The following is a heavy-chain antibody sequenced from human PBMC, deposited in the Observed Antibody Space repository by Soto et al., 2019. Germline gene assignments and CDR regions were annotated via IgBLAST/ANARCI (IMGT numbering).Heavy chain of an antibody. V-gene: IGHV1-46*01. CDR2: INPNSGNT. J-gene: IGHJ1*01. CDR3: AIGLGLGDG. D-gene: IGHD2-21*02. Sequence: QVQLVQSGAEVKKPGASVKVSCKASGYTFSSYYIHWVRQAPGQGLEWIGIINPNSGNTNYAQNFKGRLTVTKDTSTATVYIDLSALTADDTAMYYCAIGLGLGDGWGQGTLVTVSS. CDR1: GYTFSSYY.